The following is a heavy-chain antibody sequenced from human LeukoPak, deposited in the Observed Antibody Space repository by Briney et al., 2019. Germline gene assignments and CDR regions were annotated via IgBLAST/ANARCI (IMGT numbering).Heavy chain of an antibody. J-gene: IGHJ4*02. V-gene: IGHV3-72*01. CDR3: TRVNSRTGERFFDY. CDR2: IRNKANSYIT. Sequence: GGSLRLSCAASGFTFSDHYMDWVRQVPGKGLEWVSRIRNKANSYITEYAASVKGRFAISRDDSKNSVFLQLNSLKTEDTAVYYCTRVNSRTGERFFDYWGQGTLVTVSS. CDR1: GFTFSDHY. D-gene: IGHD7-27*01.